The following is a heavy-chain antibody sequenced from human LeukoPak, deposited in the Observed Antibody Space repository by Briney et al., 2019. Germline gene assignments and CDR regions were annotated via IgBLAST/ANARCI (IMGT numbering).Heavy chain of an antibody. CDR3: ARGMGTVTTSY. J-gene: IGHJ4*02. CDR2: INSDGSST. D-gene: IGHD4-17*01. CDR1: GGTFSSYW. V-gene: IGHV3-74*01. Sequence: QPGGSLKLSCAASGGTFSSYWMHWVRQAPGKGLVWVSRINSDGSSTSYADSVKGRFTISRDNAKNTPHLQMNSLTAEDTAVSYCARGMGTVTTSYWGQGTLVTVSS.